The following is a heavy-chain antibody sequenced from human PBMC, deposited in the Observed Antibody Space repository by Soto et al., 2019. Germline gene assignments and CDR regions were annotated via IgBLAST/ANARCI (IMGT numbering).Heavy chain of an antibody. J-gene: IGHJ4*02. D-gene: IGHD3-22*01. V-gene: IGHV4-34*01. CDR3: ARETQYYYDSSGYYRMIDY. CDR2: INHSGST. CDR1: GGSFSGYY. Sequence: LSLTCAVYGGSFSGYYWSWIRQPPGKGLEWIGEINHSGSTNYNPSLKSRVTISVDTSKNQFSLKLSSVTAADTAVYYCARETQYYYDSSGYYRMIDYWGQGTLVTVSS.